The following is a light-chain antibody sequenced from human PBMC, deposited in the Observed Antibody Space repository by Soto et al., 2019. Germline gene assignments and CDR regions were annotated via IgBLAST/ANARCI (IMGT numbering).Light chain of an antibody. J-gene: IGKJ5*01. CDR1: QSVSSN. Sequence: EIVMTQSPATRSVSPGERATLSCRASQSVSSNLAWYQQKPGQAHRLLIYGASTRATGIPARFSGSGSGTEFTLTISSLQSEDFAVYYCQQYKNWPTITFGQGTRLEIK. V-gene: IGKV3-15*01. CDR3: QQYKNWPTIT. CDR2: GAS.